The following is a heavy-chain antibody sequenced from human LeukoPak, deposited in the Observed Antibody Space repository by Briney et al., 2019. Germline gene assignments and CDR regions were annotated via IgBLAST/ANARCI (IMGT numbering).Heavy chain of an antibody. J-gene: IGHJ3*02. CDR3: ARDGVKYYYDSSGYYPAGAFDI. CDR2: ISSSSSYI. CDR1: GFTFSSYS. D-gene: IGHD3-22*01. Sequence: GGSLRLSCAASGFTFSSYSMNWVRQAPGKGLEWVSSISSSSSYIYYADSVKGRFTISRDNAKNSLYLQMNSLRAEDTAVYYCARDGVKYYYDSSGYYPAGAFDIWGQGTMVTVSS. V-gene: IGHV3-21*01.